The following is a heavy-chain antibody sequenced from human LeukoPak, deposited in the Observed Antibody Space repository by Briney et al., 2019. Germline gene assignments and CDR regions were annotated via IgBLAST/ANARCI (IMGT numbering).Heavy chain of an antibody. V-gene: IGHV4-4*02. D-gene: IGHD3-10*01. CDR3: AKVLLPAYYYGSGTAAAYYFDY. J-gene: IGHJ4*02. Sequence: TSETLSLTCAVSGGSISSSNWWSWVRQPPGKGLEWIGEIYHSGSTNYNPSLKSRVTISVDKSKNQFSLTLSSVTAADTAVYYCAKVLLPAYYYGSGTAAAYYFDYWGQGTLVTVSS. CDR2: IYHSGST. CDR1: GGSISSSNW.